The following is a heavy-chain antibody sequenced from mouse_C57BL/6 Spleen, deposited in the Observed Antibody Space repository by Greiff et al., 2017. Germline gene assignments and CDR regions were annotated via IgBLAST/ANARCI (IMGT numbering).Heavy chain of an antibody. D-gene: IGHD2-5*01. J-gene: IGHJ2*01. CDR2: ISSGSSTI. CDR1: GFTFSDYG. CDR3: ARGNSNYPHSFDY. Sequence: EVNVVESGGGLVKPGGSLKLSCAASGFTFSDYGMHWVRQAPEKGLEWVAYISSGSSTIYYADTVKGRFTISRDNAKNTLFLQMTSLRSENTAMYYCARGNSNYPHSFDYWGQGTTLTVSS. V-gene: IGHV5-17*01.